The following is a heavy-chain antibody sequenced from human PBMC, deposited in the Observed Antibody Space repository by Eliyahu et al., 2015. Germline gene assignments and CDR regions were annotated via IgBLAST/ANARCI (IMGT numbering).Heavy chain of an antibody. J-gene: IGHJ4*02. V-gene: IGHV1-3*01. CDR1: GYXFTNYA. D-gene: IGHD2-21*02. Sequence: VQIXQSGAEVXKPGASVKVSCTTSGYXFTNYAIXWVRQAPGQRLEWMGWINGGNGHTKYSQKFQGRVTISRATSARTVYMDLSSLTSEDTAVYYCARGESDWPFDYWGRGTPVTVSS. CDR2: INGGNGHT. CDR3: ARGESDWPFDY.